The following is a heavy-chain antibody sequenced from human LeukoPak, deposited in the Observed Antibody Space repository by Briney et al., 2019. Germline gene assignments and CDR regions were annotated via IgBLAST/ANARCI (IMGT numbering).Heavy chain of an antibody. CDR3: ATLKGAPDNWFDP. CDR2: IYYSGAT. Sequence: SETLSLTCTVSGGSISSYYWSWMPQPPGEGVEWIGYIYYSGATNYIPSLKSRVIISVDRSKNKFSLELSSVTAADTAVYYCATLKGAPDNWFDPWGQGTLVTVSS. V-gene: IGHV4-59*01. CDR1: GGSISSYY. J-gene: IGHJ5*02.